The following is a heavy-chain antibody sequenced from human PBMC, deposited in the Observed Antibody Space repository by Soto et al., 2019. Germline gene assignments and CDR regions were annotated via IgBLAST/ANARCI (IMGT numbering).Heavy chain of an antibody. Sequence: SPTLSLTCAISGDSVSSNSAAWNWIRQSPSRGLEWLGRTYYRSKWYNDYAVSVKSRITINPDTSKNQFSLQLNSVTPEDTAVYYCARDLRLLWFGDFYYYYGMDVWGQGTTVTVSS. CDR2: TYYRSKWYN. D-gene: IGHD3-10*01. CDR3: ARDLRLLWFGDFYYYYGMDV. CDR1: GDSVSSNSAA. J-gene: IGHJ6*02. V-gene: IGHV6-1*01.